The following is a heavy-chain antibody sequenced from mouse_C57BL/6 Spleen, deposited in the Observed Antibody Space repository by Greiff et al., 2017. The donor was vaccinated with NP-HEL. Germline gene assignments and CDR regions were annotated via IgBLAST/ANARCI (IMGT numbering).Heavy chain of an antibody. CDR2: INPSNGGT. Sequence: QVHVKQPGTELVKPGASVKLSCKASGYTFTSYWMHWVKQRPGQGLEWIGDINPSNGGTNYNEKFKSKATLTVDKSSSTAYMQLSSLTSEDSAVYYCAREDTIVTHISFDYWGQGTTLTVSS. D-gene: IGHD2-5*01. CDR1: GYTFTSYW. V-gene: IGHV1-53*01. CDR3: AREDTIVTHISFDY. J-gene: IGHJ2*01.